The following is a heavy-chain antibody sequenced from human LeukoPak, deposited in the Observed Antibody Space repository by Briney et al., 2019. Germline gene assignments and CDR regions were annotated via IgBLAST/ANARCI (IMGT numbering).Heavy chain of an antibody. D-gene: IGHD2-2*01. J-gene: IGHJ3*02. Sequence: GGSLRLSCAASGFTFSSYAMHWVRQAPGKGLEWVAVISYDGSKKYYADSVKGRFTISRDNSKNTLYLQMNSLRAEDTAVYYCARDRTDDAFDIWRQGTMVTVSS. CDR2: ISYDGSKK. CDR1: GFTFSSYA. V-gene: IGHV3-30*04. CDR3: ARDRTDDAFDI.